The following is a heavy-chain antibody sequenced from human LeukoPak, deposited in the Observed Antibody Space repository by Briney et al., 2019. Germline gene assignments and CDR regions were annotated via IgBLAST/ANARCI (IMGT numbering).Heavy chain of an antibody. Sequence: ASVKVSCKASGYTFTGYYIHWVRQAPGQGLEWMGRINPNSGGTNYAQKFQGRVTMTRDTSISTAYMELSGLRSDDTAVYYCARVMIVATIATPFDYWGQGTLVTVSS. CDR1: GYTFTGYY. J-gene: IGHJ4*02. V-gene: IGHV1-2*06. D-gene: IGHD5-12*01. CDR3: ARVMIVATIATPFDY. CDR2: INPNSGGT.